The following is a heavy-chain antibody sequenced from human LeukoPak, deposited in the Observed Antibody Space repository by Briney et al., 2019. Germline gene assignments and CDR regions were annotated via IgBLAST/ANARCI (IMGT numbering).Heavy chain of an antibody. CDR2: ISGSGGST. Sequence: GSLRLSCAASGFTFSSYAMSWVRQAPGKGLEWVSAISGSGGSTYYADSVKGRFTISRDNSKSTLYLQMNSLRADDTAVYFCAKDTTPYSGNTFYFGYWGQGTLVTVSS. CDR3: AKDTTPYSGNTFYFGY. V-gene: IGHV3-23*01. CDR1: GFTFSSYA. J-gene: IGHJ4*02. D-gene: IGHD1-7*01.